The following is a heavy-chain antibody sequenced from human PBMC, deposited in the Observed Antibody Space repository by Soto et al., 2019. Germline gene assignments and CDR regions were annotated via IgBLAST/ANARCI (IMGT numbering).Heavy chain of an antibody. D-gene: IGHD3-9*01. CDR2: ISYDGSNK. J-gene: IGHJ6*02. Sequence: PGGSLRLSCAASGFTFSSYGMHWVRQAPGKGLEWVAVISYDGSNKYYADSVKGRFTISRDNSKNTLYLQMNSLRAEDTAVYYCAKGGSYDILTGYYPNYYGMDVWGQGTTVTVSS. CDR3: AKGGSYDILTGYYPNYYGMDV. CDR1: GFTFSSYG. V-gene: IGHV3-30*18.